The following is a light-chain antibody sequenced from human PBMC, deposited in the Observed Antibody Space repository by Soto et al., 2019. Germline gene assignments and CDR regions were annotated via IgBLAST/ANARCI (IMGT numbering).Light chain of an antibody. V-gene: IGKV3-20*01. CDR2: GAS. CDR1: QSVSSSY. CDR3: QQYGSSLPWT. Sequence: EIVWTQSPGTLSFSTGERATLSCRASQSVSSSYLDWYQQKPGQAPRLLIYGASIRDTGIPDRFSGSGSGTDFSFTISRLEPEDFAVYYCQQYGSSLPWTFGQGTKVEIK. J-gene: IGKJ1*01.